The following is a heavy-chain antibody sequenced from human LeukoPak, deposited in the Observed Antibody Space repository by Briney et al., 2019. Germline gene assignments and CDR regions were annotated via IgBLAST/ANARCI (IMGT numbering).Heavy chain of an antibody. CDR1: GFTFSSYG. V-gene: IGHV3-7*01. J-gene: IGHJ4*02. CDR2: INQNGGEK. Sequence: GRSLRLSCAASGFTFSSYGMHWVRQAPGKGLEWVANINQNGGEKYYVDSVKGRFTITRDNGKNSLYLQMNSLRAEDTAVYYCARYRHLGYWGQGTLVTVSS. CDR3: ARYRHLGY.